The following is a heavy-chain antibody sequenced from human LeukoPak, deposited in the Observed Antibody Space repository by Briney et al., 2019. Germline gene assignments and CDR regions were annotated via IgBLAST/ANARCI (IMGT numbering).Heavy chain of an antibody. J-gene: IGHJ6*03. CDR1: GFTFSSYA. D-gene: IGHD2-2*01. CDR2: ISGSGGST. CDR3: AKDADTYAPQYYYMDV. Sequence: GGSLRLSCAASGFTFSSYAMSWVRQAPGKGLEWVSAISGSGGSTYYADSVKGRFTVSRDNSKNTLYLQMNSLRVEDTAVYYCAKDADTYAPQYYYMDVWGTGTTVTVSS. V-gene: IGHV3-23*01.